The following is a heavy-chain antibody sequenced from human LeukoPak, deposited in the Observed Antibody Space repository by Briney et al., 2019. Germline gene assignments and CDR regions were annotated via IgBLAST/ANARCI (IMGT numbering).Heavy chain of an antibody. D-gene: IGHD5-18*01. CDR2: IKQDGSEK. V-gene: IGHV3-7*01. CDR3: AREGRIQLWLRSAFDI. Sequence: GGSLRLSCAASGFTFSSYWMSWVRQAPGKGLEWVANIKQDGSEKYYVDSVKGRFTISRDNAKNSLYLQMNSLRAEDTAVYYCAREGRIQLWLRSAFDIWGQGTMVTVSS. J-gene: IGHJ3*02. CDR1: GFTFSSYW.